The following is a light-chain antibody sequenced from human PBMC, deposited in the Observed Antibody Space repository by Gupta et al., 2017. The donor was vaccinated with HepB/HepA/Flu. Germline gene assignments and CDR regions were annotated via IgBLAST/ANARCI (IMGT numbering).Light chain of an antibody. V-gene: IGKV2-28*01. CDR2: LGS. Sequence: DIVMTQSRLSLPVTSGESASISCRSSQSLLKSTGYNYLDWYLQKPGQSPQLLIYLGSNRASCVPDRFSGSGSGADFTLKISRVEADDVGVYYCMQALQSPRTFGQGTKLEIK. J-gene: IGKJ2*02. CDR3: MQALQSPRT. CDR1: QSLLKSTGYNY.